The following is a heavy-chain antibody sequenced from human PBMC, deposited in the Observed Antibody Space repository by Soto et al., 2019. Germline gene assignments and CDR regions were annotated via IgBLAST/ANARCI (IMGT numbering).Heavy chain of an antibody. V-gene: IGHV1-8*01. CDR1: GYTFTSYD. D-gene: IGHD3-10*01. Sequence: QVQLVQSGAEVKKPGASLKVSCKASGYTFTSYDINWVRQATGQGLEWMGWMNPNSGNTVYAQKFEGRVTMTRNTSTSTAYMELRSLRSEDTAAYYCARERGGIDYWGQGTLVTVSS. CDR3: ARERGGIDY. CDR2: MNPNSGNT. J-gene: IGHJ4*02.